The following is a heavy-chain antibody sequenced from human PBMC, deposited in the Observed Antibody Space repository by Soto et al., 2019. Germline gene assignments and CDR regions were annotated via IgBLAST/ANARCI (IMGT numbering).Heavy chain of an antibody. V-gene: IGHV3-11*04. D-gene: IGHD1-1*01. CDR1: GFTLSDHY. CDR2: ISETSIAI. Sequence: GGSLRLSCTGSGFTLSDHYIDWVRQAPGKGLEWVSYISETSIAIYYRDSVKGRFTISRDNAKNTLYLQMNSLRDDDTAVYYCASLQLGREEIFDSWGQGTLVTVSS. J-gene: IGHJ4*02. CDR3: ASLQLGREEIFDS.